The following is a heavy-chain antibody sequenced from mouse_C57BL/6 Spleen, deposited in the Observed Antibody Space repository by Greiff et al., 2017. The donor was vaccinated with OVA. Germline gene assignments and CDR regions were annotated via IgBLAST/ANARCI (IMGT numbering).Heavy chain of an antibody. J-gene: IGHJ1*03. V-gene: IGHV1-72*01. Sequence: QVQLQQPGAELVKPGASVKLSCKASGYTFTSYWMHWVKQRPGRGLEWIGRIDPNSGGTKYNEKFKSKATLTVDKPSSTAYMQLSSLTSEDSAVYYCASYYGSSPWYFDVWGTGTTVTVSS. D-gene: IGHD1-1*01. CDR3: ASYYGSSPWYFDV. CDR2: IDPNSGGT. CDR1: GYTFTSYW.